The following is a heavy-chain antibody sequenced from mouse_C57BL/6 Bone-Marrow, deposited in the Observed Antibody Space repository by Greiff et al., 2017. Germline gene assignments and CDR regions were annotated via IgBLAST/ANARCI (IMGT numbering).Heavy chain of an antibody. Sequence: VQLQQSGAGLVRPGASVKLSCTASGFNIKDDYMHWVRQRPEQGLEWIGWIDPENCDTEYAAKFQGKATITADTSSNPAYLQLSSLTTEHTAVYDVSVWVRQGVIDYWGQGTLVTVSA. CDR1: GFNIKDDY. D-gene: IGHD2-14*01. CDR2: IDPENCDT. V-gene: IGHV14-4*01. J-gene: IGHJ3*01. CDR3: SVWVRQGVIDY.